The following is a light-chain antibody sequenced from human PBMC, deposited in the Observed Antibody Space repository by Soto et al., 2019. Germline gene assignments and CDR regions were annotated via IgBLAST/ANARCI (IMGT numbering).Light chain of an antibody. CDR2: GAS. CDR3: QQYKNYPWT. Sequence: AIRMTQSPSSLSASAGDRDAIACRASQDVGRYLAWYQQKPGQAPKLLIYGASTLQSGVPSRFSGGGSGTDFTLTISCLQSEDFSTYYCQQYKNYPWTCGQGTKVEIK. J-gene: IGKJ1*01. CDR1: QDVGRY. V-gene: IGKV1-8*01.